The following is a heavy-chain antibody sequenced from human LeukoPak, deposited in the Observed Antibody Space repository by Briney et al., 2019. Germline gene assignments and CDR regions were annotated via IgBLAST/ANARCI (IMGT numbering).Heavy chain of an antibody. V-gene: IGHV4-59*01. CDR3: ARDLPSMVRGVSFDY. CDR2: IYYSGST. J-gene: IGHJ4*02. D-gene: IGHD3-10*01. CDR1: GGSISSYY. Sequence: PSETLSLTRTVSGGSISSYYWSWIRQPPGKGLEWMGYIYYSGSTNYNPSLKSRVTISVDTSKNQFSLKLSSVTAADTAVYYCARDLPSMVRGVSFDYWGQGTLVTVSS.